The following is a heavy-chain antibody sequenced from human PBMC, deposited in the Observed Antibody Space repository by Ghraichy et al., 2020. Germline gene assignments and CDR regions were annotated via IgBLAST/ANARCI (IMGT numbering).Heavy chain of an antibody. CDR2: IKSEIDGGTT. V-gene: IGHV3-15*01. D-gene: IGHD2-2*01. CDR3: TTGSTRCYCLGYYYGMDV. Sequence: GGSLRLSCAVSGLTFSNAWMSWVRQAPGKGLEWVGRIKSEIDGGTTDYAAPVKGRFTISRDDSKNTLYLQMNSLKTEDTAVYYCTTGSTRCYCLGYYYGMDVWGQGTTVTVSS. J-gene: IGHJ6*02. CDR1: GLTFSNAW.